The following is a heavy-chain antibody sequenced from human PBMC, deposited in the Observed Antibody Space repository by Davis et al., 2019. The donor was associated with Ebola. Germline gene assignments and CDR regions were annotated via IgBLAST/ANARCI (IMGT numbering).Heavy chain of an antibody. V-gene: IGHV5-51*01. CDR2: IYPGDSDT. CDR3: ARMGKSYYDSLWDY. Sequence: GESLKISCKDPGYNFRDYWIAWVRQMPGKGLEWMGIIYPGDSDTRYSPSFRGQVTISADKSFSTAYLQWSGLKASDTAMYYCARMGKSYYDSLWDYWGQGTLVTVSS. J-gene: IGHJ4*02. D-gene: IGHD3-10*01. CDR1: GYNFRDYW.